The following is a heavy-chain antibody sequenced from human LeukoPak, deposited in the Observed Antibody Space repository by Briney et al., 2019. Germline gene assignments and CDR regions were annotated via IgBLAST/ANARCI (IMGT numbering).Heavy chain of an antibody. CDR3: ARDYQEWELPRYYYGMDV. D-gene: IGHD1-26*01. Sequence: SVKVSCKASGGTFSSYAISWVRQAPGQGLEWMGRIIPILGTANYAQKFQGRVTITADKSTSTAYMELSSLRSEDTAVYYCARDYQEWELPRYYYGMDVWGQGTTVTVSS. V-gene: IGHV1-69*04. CDR1: GGTFSSYA. CDR2: IIPILGTA. J-gene: IGHJ6*02.